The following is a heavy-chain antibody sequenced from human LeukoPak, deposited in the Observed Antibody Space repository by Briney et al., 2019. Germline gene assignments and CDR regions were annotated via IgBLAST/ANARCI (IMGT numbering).Heavy chain of an antibody. Sequence: PSETLSLTCTVSGGSVSSGSYYWSWIRQPPGKGLEWIGYIYYSGSTNYNPSLKSRVTISVDTSKNQFSLKLSSVTAADTAVYYCAREYVGGHNGEKAFDIWGQGTMVTVSS. CDR1: GGSVSSGSYY. CDR2: IYYSGST. D-gene: IGHD2-15*01. V-gene: IGHV4-61*01. J-gene: IGHJ3*02. CDR3: AREYVGGHNGEKAFDI.